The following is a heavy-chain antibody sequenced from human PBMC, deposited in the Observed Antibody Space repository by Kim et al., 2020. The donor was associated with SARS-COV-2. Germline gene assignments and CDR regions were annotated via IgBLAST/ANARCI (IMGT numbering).Heavy chain of an antibody. CDR3: TRDPDYSKGASFDY. V-gene: IGHV3-74*01. D-gene: IGHD4-4*01. J-gene: IGHJ4*02. Sequence: ADSVKGRFTISTDNAKGTLCLQMNSLRAEDTAVYYCTRDPDYSKGASFDYWGQGTLVTVSS.